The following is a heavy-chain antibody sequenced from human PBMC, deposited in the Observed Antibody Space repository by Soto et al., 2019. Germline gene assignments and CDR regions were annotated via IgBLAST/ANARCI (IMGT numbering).Heavy chain of an antibody. D-gene: IGHD2-2*01. CDR3: ARHEGYCSSTRCYVYFDY. V-gene: IGHV4-59*08. CDR1: GGSISSYY. Sequence: SETLSLTCTVSGGSISSYYWSWIRQPPGKGLEWIGYIYYSGSTNYNPSLKSRVTISVDTSKNQFSLKLSSVTAADTAVYYCARHEGYCSSTRCYVYFDYWGQGTLVTVSS. CDR2: IYYSGST. J-gene: IGHJ4*02.